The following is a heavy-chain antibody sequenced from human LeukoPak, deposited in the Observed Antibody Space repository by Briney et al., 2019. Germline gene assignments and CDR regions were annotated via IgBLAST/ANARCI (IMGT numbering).Heavy chain of an antibody. V-gene: IGHV3-23*01. CDR3: AKGGSGSSHRGVFDY. Sequence: PGGSLRLSCAASGLTFGTYAMSWVRQAPGKGLEWVSLISASGGDTYNADSVKGRFTTSRDNSRNILYLQMNSLRPEDTAVYYCAKGGSGSSHRGVFDYWGQGSLVPVSS. D-gene: IGHD3-10*01. CDR2: ISASGGDT. CDR1: GLTFGTYA. J-gene: IGHJ4*02.